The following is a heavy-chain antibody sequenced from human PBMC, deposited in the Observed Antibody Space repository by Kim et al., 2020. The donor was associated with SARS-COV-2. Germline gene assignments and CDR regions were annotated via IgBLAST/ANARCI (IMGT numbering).Heavy chain of an antibody. CDR1: GGSISSSGYY. V-gene: IGHV4-39*01. Sequence: SETLSLTCSVSGGSISSSGYYWGWIRQPPGEGLEWIGSIYYSGSTYYNPSLKSRVTISVDTSKNQFSLKISSVTAADTAVYFCARHSGIGTGFTYWGQGAPVTVSS. CDR2: IYYSGST. J-gene: IGHJ4*02. CDR3: ARHSGIGTGFTY. D-gene: IGHD1-7*01.